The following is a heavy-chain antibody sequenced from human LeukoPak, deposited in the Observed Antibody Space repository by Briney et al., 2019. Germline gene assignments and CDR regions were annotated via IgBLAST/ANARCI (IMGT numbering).Heavy chain of an antibody. CDR2: IYYSGST. D-gene: IGHD2-2*01. J-gene: IGHJ3*02. CDR3: ASYTTSRYCSSTSCYRAFDI. CDR1: GGSICSYY. Sequence: SETLSLTCTVSGGSICSYYWSWIRQPPGKGLEWIGYIYYSGSTNYNPSLKSRVTIPVDTSKNQFSLKLSSVTAADTAVYYCASYTTSRYCSSTSCYRAFDIWGQGTMVTVSS. V-gene: IGHV4-59*01.